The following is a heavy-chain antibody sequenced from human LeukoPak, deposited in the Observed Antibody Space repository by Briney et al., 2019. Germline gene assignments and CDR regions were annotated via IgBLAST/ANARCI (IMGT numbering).Heavy chain of an antibody. CDR1: GGSISSSSYY. CDR3: ASSITMAYNWFDP. D-gene: IGHD3-3*01. J-gene: IGHJ5*02. CDR2: IYYSGST. V-gene: IGHV4-39*01. Sequence: PSETLSLTCTVSGGSISSSSYYWGWIRQPPGKGLEWIGSIYYSGSTYYNPSLKSRVTISVDTSKNQFSLKLSSVTAADTAVYYCASSITMAYNWFDPWGQGTLVTVSS.